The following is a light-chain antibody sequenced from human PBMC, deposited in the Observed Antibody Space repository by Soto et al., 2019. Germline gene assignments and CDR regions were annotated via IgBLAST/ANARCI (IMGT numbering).Light chain of an antibody. CDR3: QTWDIGARVV. CDR2: LSSDGSH. CDR1: SGHSSYA. V-gene: IGLV4-69*01. J-gene: IGLJ2*01. Sequence: QLVLTQSPSASASLGASVKLTCTLSSGHSSYAIAWHQQQPEKGPRYLMKLSSDGSHSKGDGIPDRFSGSSSGAERYLTSSSLQSEDEADDYCQTWDIGARVVFGGGTKLTVL.